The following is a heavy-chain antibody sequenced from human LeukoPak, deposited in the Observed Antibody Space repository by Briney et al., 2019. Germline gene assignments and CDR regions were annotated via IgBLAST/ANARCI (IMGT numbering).Heavy chain of an antibody. CDR3: ARTLSGSYWGFVY. J-gene: IGHJ4*02. V-gene: IGHV1-2*02. CDR2: INPSSGGT. D-gene: IGHD1-26*01. CDR1: GYTFTGYY. Sequence: ASVKVSCKASGYTFTGYYMHWVRQAPGQGLEWMGWINPSSGGTNYAQKFQGRVTMTRDTSISTAYMELSRLRSDDTAVYYCARTLSGSYWGFVYWGQGTLVTVSS.